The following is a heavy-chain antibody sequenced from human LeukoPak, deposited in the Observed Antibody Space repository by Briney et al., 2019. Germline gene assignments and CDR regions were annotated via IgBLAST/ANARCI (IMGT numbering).Heavy chain of an antibody. V-gene: IGHV4-39*01. Sequence: PSEPLSLTCTVSGGSISSHYYWIWIRKPPGKGLEWIGSIYYSGSTYYNPSLKSRVTISVDTSKNQFSLKLSSLTAAETAVYYCARQYGSGSSYTPVVDLWGQGTLVTVSS. J-gene: IGHJ4*02. CDR3: ARQYGSGSSYTPVVDL. D-gene: IGHD3-10*01. CDR1: GGSISSHYY. CDR2: IYYSGST.